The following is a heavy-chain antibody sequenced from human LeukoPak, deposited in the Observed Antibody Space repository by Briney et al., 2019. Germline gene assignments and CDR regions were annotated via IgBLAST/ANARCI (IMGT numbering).Heavy chain of an antibody. CDR2: INPSGGST. CDR1: GHTFTSYY. Sequence: ASVKVSCRASGHTFTSYYMHWVRQAPGQGLEWMGIINPSGGSTSYAQRFQGRVTMTRDMSTSTVYKELSSLRSEDTAVYFCARSGPFYYGGAFDIWGQGTLVTVSS. D-gene: IGHD3-10*01. J-gene: IGHJ3*02. V-gene: IGHV1-46*01. CDR3: ARSGPFYYGGAFDI.